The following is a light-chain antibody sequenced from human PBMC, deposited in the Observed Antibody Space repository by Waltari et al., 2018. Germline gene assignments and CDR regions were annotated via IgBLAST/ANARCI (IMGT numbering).Light chain of an antibody. CDR3: LVWHSTIDHQGV. J-gene: IGLJ2*01. Sequence: SYVVKQSPSVSVATGETARITCGGGEIGSKRAHWYQQRPGQAPVLVISYDSDRPSWIPERFSGSNSGNTATLTISWVEAEDEADYYCLVWHSTIDHQGVFGGGTKLTVL. V-gene: IGLV3-21*04. CDR1: EIGSKR. CDR2: YDS.